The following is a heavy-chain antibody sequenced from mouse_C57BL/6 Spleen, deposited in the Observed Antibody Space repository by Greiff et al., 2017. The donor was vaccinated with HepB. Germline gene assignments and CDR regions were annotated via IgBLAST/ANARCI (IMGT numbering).Heavy chain of an antibody. CDR1: GFSLTSYG. J-gene: IGHJ4*01. Sequence: VQLKESGPGLVAPSQSLSITCTVSGFSLTSYGVHWVRQPPGKGLEWLVVIWSDGSTTYNSALKSRLSNSKDNSKSQVLLKMNSLQTDDTAMYYCARHGEGLRRDYAMDYWGQGTSVTVSS. CDR3: ARHGEGLRRDYAMDY. V-gene: IGHV2-6-1*01. D-gene: IGHD2-4*01. CDR2: IWSDGST.